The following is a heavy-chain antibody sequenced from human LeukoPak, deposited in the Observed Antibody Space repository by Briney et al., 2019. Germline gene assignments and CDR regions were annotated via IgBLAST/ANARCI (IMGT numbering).Heavy chain of an antibody. CDR2: IDPSSSTI. CDR1: GFTFKSYS. Sequence: GGPLRLSCAASGFTFKSYSINWVRQAPGKGPEWVSYIDPSSSTIHYADSVKGRFSISRDNAKNSLYLQMNSLRAEDTAVYYCARGQWLVLDYYYGMDVWGQGITVTVSS. J-gene: IGHJ6*02. D-gene: IGHD6-19*01. CDR3: ARGQWLVLDYYYGMDV. V-gene: IGHV3-48*01.